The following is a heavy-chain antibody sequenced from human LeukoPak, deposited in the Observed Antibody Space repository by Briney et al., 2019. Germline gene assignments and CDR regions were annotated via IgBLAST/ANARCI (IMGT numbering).Heavy chain of an antibody. J-gene: IGHJ5*02. V-gene: IGHV3-23*01. CDR1: GLTFSTYS. CDR2: ISIRGVNP. CDR3: AKDLGPAAIGWFDP. D-gene: IGHD2-2*02. Sequence: PGGSLRLSCAASGLTFSTYSLSWVRQAPGKGLEWVSSISIRGVNPTYADSVKGRFTTSRDNSKNTLYLQMNSLRADDTAVYYCAKDLGPAAIGWFDPWGQGTLVTVSS.